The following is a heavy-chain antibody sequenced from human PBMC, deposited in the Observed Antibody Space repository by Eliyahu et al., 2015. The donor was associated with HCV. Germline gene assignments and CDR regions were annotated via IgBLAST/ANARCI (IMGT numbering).Heavy chain of an antibody. J-gene: IGHJ4*02. CDR1: GGTFSSYT. V-gene: IGHV1-69*02. Sequence: QVQLVQSGAEVKKPGSSVKVSCKASGGTFSSYTISWVRQAPGQGLEWMGRIIPILGIANYAQKFQGRVTITADKSTSTAYMELSSLRSEDTAVYYCARRAAAGTGGLDYWGQGTLVTVSS. CDR3: ARRAAAGTGGLDY. CDR2: IIPILGIA. D-gene: IGHD6-13*01.